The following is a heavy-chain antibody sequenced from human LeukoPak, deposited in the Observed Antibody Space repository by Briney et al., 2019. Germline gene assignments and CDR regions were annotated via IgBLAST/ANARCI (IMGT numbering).Heavy chain of an antibody. CDR1: GGSISSYY. CDR3: ARGKGYCSGGSCYRLGWFDP. J-gene: IGHJ5*02. Sequence: SETLSLTCTVSGGSISSYYWSWIRQPPGKGLEWIGYIYYSGSTNYSPSLKSRVIISVDTSKNLFSLKLSSVTAADTAVYYCARGKGYCSGGSCYRLGWFDPWGQGTLVTVSS. CDR2: IYYSGST. D-gene: IGHD2-15*01. V-gene: IGHV4-59*08.